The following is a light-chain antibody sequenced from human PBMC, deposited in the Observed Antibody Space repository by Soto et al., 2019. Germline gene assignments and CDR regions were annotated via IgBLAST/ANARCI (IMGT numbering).Light chain of an antibody. J-gene: IGLJ2*01. CDR2: LNSDGRH. CDR1: SGHRTYA. Sequence: QPVLTQSPSASASLGASVKLTCTLRSGHRTYAIAWHQQQPEKGPRYLMNLNSDGRHTKGDGIPDRFSGSSSGTERYLTISSLQSEEEADYYCQTWGTGLLVFGGGTKLIVL. V-gene: IGLV4-69*01. CDR3: QTWGTGLLV.